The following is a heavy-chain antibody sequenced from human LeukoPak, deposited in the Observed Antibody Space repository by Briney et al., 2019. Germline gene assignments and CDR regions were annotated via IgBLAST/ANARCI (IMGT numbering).Heavy chain of an antibody. D-gene: IGHD3-10*01. CDR3: ARDSALWFGELLYDY. V-gene: IGHV3-7*01. CDR2: IKQDGSEK. J-gene: IGHJ4*02. CDR1: GFTFSSYW. Sequence: GGSLRLSCAASGFTFSSYWMSWVRQAPGKGLEWVANIKQDGSEKYYVDSVKGRFTISRDNAENSLYLQMNSLRAEDTAVYYCARDSALWFGELLYDYWGQGTLVTVSS.